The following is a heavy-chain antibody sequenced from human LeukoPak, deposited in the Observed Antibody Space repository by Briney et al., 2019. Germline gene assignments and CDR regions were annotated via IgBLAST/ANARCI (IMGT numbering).Heavy chain of an antibody. CDR3: ARGNGNINALDY. CDR2: ILYDGSNK. V-gene: IGHV3-30-3*01. J-gene: IGHJ4*02. D-gene: IGHD5-24*01. Sequence: PGGSLRLSCAASGFIFNNNAIHWVRQAPGKGLEWVAVILYDGSNKYYVDSVKGRFTISRDNSKNTVYLQMNSLRAEDTAVYYCARGNGNINALDYWGQGTLVTVSS. CDR1: GFIFNNNA.